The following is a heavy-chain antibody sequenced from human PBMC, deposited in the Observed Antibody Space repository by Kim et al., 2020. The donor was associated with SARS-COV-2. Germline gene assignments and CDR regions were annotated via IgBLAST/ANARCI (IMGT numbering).Heavy chain of an antibody. CDR3: ARDGYSGYDYFGFDY. J-gene: IGHJ4*02. D-gene: IGHD5-12*01. V-gene: IGHV6-1*01. Sequence: VSVKSRITINPDTSKNQFSLQLNSVTPEDTAVYYCARDGYSGYDYFGFDYWGQGTLVTVSS.